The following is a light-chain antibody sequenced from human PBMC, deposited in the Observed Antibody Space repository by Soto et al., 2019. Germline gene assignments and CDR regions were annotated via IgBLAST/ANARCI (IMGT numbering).Light chain of an antibody. CDR1: QTISTY. Sequence: IQMTQSPSSLAASVGDRVTITCRASQTISTYVNWYRQKSGAAPELLIYDASTLQSGAPSRFRGGGSGTDFTLTISSLQLEDFATSYCQQSYNTPQTVGQGTKV. CDR3: QQSYNTPQT. CDR2: DAS. J-gene: IGKJ1*01. V-gene: IGKV1-39*01.